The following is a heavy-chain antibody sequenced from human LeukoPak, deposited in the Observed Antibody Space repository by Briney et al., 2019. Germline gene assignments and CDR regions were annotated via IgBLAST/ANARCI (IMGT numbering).Heavy chain of an antibody. J-gene: IGHJ4*02. CDR2: INPNSGGT. Sequence: ASVKVSCKASRYTFTGYYMHWVRQAPGQGLEWMGWINPNSGGTNYAQKLQGRVTMTTDTSTSTAYMELRSLRSDDTAVYYCARRQDNGDYAELDYWGQGTLVTVSS. CDR1: RYTFTGYY. CDR3: ARRQDNGDYAELDY. D-gene: IGHD4-17*01. V-gene: IGHV1-2*02.